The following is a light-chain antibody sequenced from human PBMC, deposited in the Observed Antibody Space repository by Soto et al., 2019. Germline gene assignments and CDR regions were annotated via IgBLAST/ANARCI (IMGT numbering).Light chain of an antibody. CDR2: GNS. J-gene: IGLJ3*02. V-gene: IGLV1-40*01. CDR3: QSYDSSLSGWV. Sequence: QSVLTQPPSVSGAPGQRVTISCTGSSSNXGAGYDVHWYQQLPGTAPKLLIYGNSNRPSGVPDRFSGSKSGTSASLAITGXXXXXXXXXYCQSYDSSLSGWVFGGGTKLTVL. CDR1: SSNXGAGYD.